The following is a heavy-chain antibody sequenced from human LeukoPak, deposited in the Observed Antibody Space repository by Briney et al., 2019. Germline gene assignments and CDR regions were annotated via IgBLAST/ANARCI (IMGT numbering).Heavy chain of an antibody. J-gene: IGHJ4*02. CDR1: GFTFSSYA. V-gene: IGHV3-30-3*01. CDR2: ISYDGSNK. Sequence: GGSLRLSCAASGFTFSSYAMHWVRQAPGKGLEWVAVISYDGSNKYYADSVKGRFTISRDNSKNTLYLQMNSLRAEDTAVYYCARDSYYDFWSGFRGNFDYWGQGTLVTVSS. CDR3: ARDSYYDFWSGFRGNFDY. D-gene: IGHD3-3*01.